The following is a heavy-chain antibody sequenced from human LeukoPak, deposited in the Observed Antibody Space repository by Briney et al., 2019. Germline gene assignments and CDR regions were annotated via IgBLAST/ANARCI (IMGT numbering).Heavy chain of an antibody. CDR1: GFTFSTYW. CDR3: ARVRCSSNSCFPDY. Sequence: GGSLRLSCAASGFTFSTYWMSWVRQAPGKGLEWVANIKQDGSDKYCVDSAKGRFTISRDNAKNSLFLQMNSLRAEDTAVYYCARVRCSSNSCFPDYWGQGTLVTVSS. D-gene: IGHD2-2*01. CDR2: IKQDGSDK. J-gene: IGHJ4*02. V-gene: IGHV3-7*01.